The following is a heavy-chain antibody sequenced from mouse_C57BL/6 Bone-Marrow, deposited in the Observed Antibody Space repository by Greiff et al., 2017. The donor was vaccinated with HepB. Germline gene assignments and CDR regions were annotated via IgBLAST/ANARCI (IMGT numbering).Heavy chain of an antibody. CDR2: ISDGGSYT. D-gene: IGHD3-1*01. CDR1: GFTFSSYA. Sequence: EVKLVESGGGLVKPGGSLKLSCAASGFTFSSYAMSWVRQTPEKRLEWVATISDGGSYTYYPDNVKGRFTISRDNAKNNLYLQMSHLKSEDTAMYYCARDRGPAWFAYWGQGTLVTVSA. J-gene: IGHJ3*01. V-gene: IGHV5-4*01. CDR3: ARDRGPAWFAY.